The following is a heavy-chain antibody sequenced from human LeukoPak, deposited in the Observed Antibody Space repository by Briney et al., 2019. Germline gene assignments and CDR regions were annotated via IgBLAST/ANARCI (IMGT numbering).Heavy chain of an antibody. CDR2: ISSSGSTI. V-gene: IGHV3-11*01. Sequence: AGSLRLSCAASGFTFSDYYMSWIRQAPGKGLEWVSYISSSGSTIYYADSVKGRFTISRDNAKNSLYLQMNSLRAEDTAVYYCARANIVATIFDYWGQGTLVTVSS. CDR1: GFTFSDYY. D-gene: IGHD5-12*01. CDR3: ARANIVATIFDY. J-gene: IGHJ4*02.